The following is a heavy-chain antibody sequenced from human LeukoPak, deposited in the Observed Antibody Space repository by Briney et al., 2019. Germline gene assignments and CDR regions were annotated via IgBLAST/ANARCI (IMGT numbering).Heavy chain of an antibody. Sequence: GGSLRLSCAASGFTFRNSDMHWVRQAPGKGLEWVAFIQSDGGNKYYADSVKGRFTISRDNAKNSLYLQMNSLRAEDTAVYYCARAHYYGSGTGGSYFDYWGQGTLVTVSS. CDR3: ARAHYYGSGTGGSYFDY. D-gene: IGHD3-10*01. CDR2: IQSDGGNK. V-gene: IGHV3-30*02. J-gene: IGHJ4*02. CDR1: GFTFRNSD.